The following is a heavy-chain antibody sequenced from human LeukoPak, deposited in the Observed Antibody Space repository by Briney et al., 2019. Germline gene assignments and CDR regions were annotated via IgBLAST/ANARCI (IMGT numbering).Heavy chain of an antibody. CDR3: ARGEAWERPAYFYYMDV. V-gene: IGHV1-69*01. J-gene: IGHJ6*03. Sequence: SVKLSCKASGGTGSSYAISWGRQGPGQGLEWMGGSIPIFGTANYAQKFQGRVTITADESTSTAYMELSSLRSEDTAVYYCARGEAWERPAYFYYMDVWGKGTTVTISS. CDR2: SIPIFGTA. D-gene: IGHD1-26*01. CDR1: GGTGSSYA.